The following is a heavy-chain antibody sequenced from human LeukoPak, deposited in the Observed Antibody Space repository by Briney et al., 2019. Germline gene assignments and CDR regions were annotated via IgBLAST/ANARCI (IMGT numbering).Heavy chain of an antibody. CDR3: AKDYLSFSSSSVGSHY. Sequence: GGSLRLSCAASVFTFSSYGMHWVRQAPGKGLEWVAFIRYDGSNKYYADSVKGRFTISRDNSKNTLYLQMNSLRSEDTAVYYCAKDYLSFSSSSVGSHYWGQGTLVTVSS. CDR2: IRYDGSNK. J-gene: IGHJ4*02. CDR1: VFTFSSYG. D-gene: IGHD6-6*01. V-gene: IGHV3-30*02.